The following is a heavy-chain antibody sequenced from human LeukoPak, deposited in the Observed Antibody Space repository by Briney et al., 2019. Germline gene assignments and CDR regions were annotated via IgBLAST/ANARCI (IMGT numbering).Heavy chain of an antibody. CDR3: ATLAAPY. J-gene: IGHJ4*02. Sequence: SETLSLTCAVYGGSFSGYYWSWIRQPPGKGLEWIGEINHSGSANYNPSLKSRVTISVDTSKNQFSLKLSSVTAADTAVYYCATLAAPYWGQGTLVTVSS. D-gene: IGHD6-13*01. CDR2: INHSGSA. V-gene: IGHV4-34*01. CDR1: GGSFSGYY.